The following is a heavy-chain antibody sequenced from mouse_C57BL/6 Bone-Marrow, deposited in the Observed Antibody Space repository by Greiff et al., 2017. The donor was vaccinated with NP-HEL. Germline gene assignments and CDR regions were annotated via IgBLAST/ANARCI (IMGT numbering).Heavy chain of an antibody. J-gene: IGHJ2*01. D-gene: IGHD1-1*01. Sequence: QVQLQQSGAELVKPGASVKLSCKASGYTFTSYWMHWVKQRPGQGLEWIGMIHPNSGSTNYNEKFKSKATLTVDKSSSTAYMQLSSLTSEDSAVYYCARDYYGSREGYWGQGTTLTVSS. CDR2: IHPNSGST. CDR3: ARDYYGSREGY. CDR1: GYTFTSYW. V-gene: IGHV1-64*01.